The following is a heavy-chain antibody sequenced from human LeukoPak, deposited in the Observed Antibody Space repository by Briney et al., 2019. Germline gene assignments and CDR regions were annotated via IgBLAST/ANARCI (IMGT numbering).Heavy chain of an antibody. D-gene: IGHD3-9*01. J-gene: IGHJ4*02. V-gene: IGHV3-9*01. Sequence: GGSLRLSCAASGFTFDDYAMHWVRQAPGKGLEWVSGISWNSGSIDYADSVKGRFTISRDNAKNSLYLQMNSLRAEDTALYYCAKPLRYFDWLPPYDYWGQGTLVTVSS. CDR1: GFTFDDYA. CDR2: ISWNSGSI. CDR3: AKPLRYFDWLPPYDY.